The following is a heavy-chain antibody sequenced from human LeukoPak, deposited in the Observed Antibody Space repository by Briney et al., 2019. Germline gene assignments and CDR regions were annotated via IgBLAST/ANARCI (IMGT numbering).Heavy chain of an antibody. CDR1: GFTFSSYS. D-gene: IGHD1-26*01. Sequence: PGGSLRLSCAASGFTFSSYSMNWVRQAPGKGLEWVSSISSSSSYICYADSVKGRFTISRDNAKNSLYLQMNSLRAEDTAVYYCARDRELLLLNAFDIWGQGTMVTVSS. CDR3: ARDRELLLLNAFDI. CDR2: ISSSSSYI. V-gene: IGHV3-21*01. J-gene: IGHJ3*02.